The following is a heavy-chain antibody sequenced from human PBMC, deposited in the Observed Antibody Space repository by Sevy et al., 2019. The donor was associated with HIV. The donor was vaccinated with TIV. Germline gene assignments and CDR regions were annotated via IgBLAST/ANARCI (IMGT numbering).Heavy chain of an antibody. J-gene: IGHJ4*01. D-gene: IGHD5-18*01. CDR3: VREGLGGYSHSLDY. Sequence: GGSLRLSCAASGFSFSIYWMSWVRQAPGKGLEWVATMKQDGSEEDYVDSVKGRFTIPRDNAKNSLFLQMNSLSAEDTAVYYCVREGLGGYSHSLDYWGHGTLVTVSS. CDR2: MKQDGSEE. V-gene: IGHV3-7*01. CDR1: GFSFSIYW.